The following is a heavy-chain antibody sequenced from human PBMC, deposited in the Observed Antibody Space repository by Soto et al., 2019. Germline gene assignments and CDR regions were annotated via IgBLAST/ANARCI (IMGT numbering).Heavy chain of an antibody. CDR3: AKELGVLVTPYYARDV. Sequence: QVQLVESGGGVVQPGRSLRLSCAASGFTFSSYAMHWVRQAPGKGLEWVTAISYDGGNKYYPDSLKGRFTISRDKSKTTLYRQMNSLRAEDTAVYYCAKELGVLVTPYYARDVWGQGTTVTVSS. V-gene: IGHV3-30*18. D-gene: IGHD3-16*01. J-gene: IGHJ6*02. CDR2: ISYDGGNK. CDR1: GFTFSSYA.